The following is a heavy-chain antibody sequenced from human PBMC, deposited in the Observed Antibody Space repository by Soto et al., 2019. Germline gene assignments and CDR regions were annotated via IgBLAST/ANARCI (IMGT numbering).Heavy chain of an antibody. CDR2: TRHDGSNT. J-gene: IGHJ4*02. CDR1: GFNFRGYG. Sequence: QVQLVQPGGGVVQPGRSLRLSCEASGFNFRGYGMHWVRQAPGEGLEWVAITRHDGSNTYYADSVRGRFTISRDNSKNTLYLQMNSLRVEDTALYYCARDGLGITTFFGYFDYWGQGTLIIVSS. CDR3: ARDGLGITTFFGYFDY. D-gene: IGHD3-10*02. V-gene: IGHV3-33*01.